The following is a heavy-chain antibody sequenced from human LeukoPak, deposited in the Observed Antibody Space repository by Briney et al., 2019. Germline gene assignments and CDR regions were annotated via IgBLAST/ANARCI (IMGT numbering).Heavy chain of an antibody. CDR1: GFTFSTYT. Sequence: PGGSLRLSCAASGFTFSTYTMNWVRQAPGKGLEWVSSISSSSSYIYYADSVKGRFAISRDNSKNTLYLQMNSLRAEDTAVYYCARALVVGASYYFDYWGQGTLVTVSS. D-gene: IGHD1-26*01. J-gene: IGHJ4*02. V-gene: IGHV3-21*04. CDR2: ISSSSSYI. CDR3: ARALVVGASYYFDY.